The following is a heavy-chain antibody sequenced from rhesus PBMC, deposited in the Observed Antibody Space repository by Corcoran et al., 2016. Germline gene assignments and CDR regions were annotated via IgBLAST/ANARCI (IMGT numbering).Heavy chain of an antibody. CDR1: GYSISSGYG. V-gene: IGHV4-127*01. D-gene: IGHD4-4*01. CDR2: IGGSSGST. J-gene: IGHJ4*01. Sequence: QVQLQESGPGLVKPSETLSLTCAVSGYSISSGYGWSWIRQPPGKGLEWIGYIGGSSGSTNYNPSLKSRVTISKDTSKNQFSLKLSSVTAADTAVYYCARWLVAPAMGDYWGQGVLVTVSS. CDR3: ARWLVAPAMGDY.